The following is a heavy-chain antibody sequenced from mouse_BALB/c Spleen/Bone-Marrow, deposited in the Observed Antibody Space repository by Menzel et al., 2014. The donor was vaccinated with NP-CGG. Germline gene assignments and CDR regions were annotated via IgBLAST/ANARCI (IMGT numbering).Heavy chain of an antibody. CDR2: ISDGGSST. Sequence: EVMLVESGGGLVKPGGSLKLSCAASGFTFSDYFMYWVRQTPEKRLEWVATISDGGSSTYYPDSVKGRFTIPRDNAKHRLYLQMSRRKSEDIAMNYCATHDNYASSSRNFDVWGVETPVTVSS. V-gene: IGHV5-4*02. CDR3: ATHDNYASSSRNFDV. CDR1: GFTFSDYF. J-gene: IGHJ1*01. D-gene: IGHD1-1*01.